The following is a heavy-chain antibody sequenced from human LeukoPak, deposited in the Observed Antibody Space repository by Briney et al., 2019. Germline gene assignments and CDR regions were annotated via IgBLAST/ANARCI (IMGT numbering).Heavy chain of an antibody. CDR3: ASSSIAARPAHYYYYMDV. Sequence: SETLSLTCAVYGGSFSGYYWSWIRQPPGKGLEWNGEINHSGSTNYNPSLKSRVTISVDTSKNQFSLKLSSVTAADTAVYYCASSSIAARPAHYYYYMDVWGKGTTVTVSS. CDR1: GGSFSGYY. CDR2: INHSGST. J-gene: IGHJ6*03. D-gene: IGHD6-6*01. V-gene: IGHV4-34*01.